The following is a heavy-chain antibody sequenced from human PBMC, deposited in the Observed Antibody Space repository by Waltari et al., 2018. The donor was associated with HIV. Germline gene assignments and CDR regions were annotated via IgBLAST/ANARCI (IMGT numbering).Heavy chain of an antibody. D-gene: IGHD3-3*01. J-gene: IGHJ6*02. Sequence: EVQLLESGGGLVQPGGSVRLSCEASGFTFSSYAMSWVRQAPGKGLEWVSAISVCGGHTYFADSVNGRLTISRHYSKHTLYLQMNSLRAEDTAVDYSAKDSLVLRFLEWDPYGGQATTVTVSS. CDR2: ISVCGGHT. CDR1: GFTFSSYA. V-gene: IGHV3-23*01. CDR3: AKDSLVLRFLEWDPY.